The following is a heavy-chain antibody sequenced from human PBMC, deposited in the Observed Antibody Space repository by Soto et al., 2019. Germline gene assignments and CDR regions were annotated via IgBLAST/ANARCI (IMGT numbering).Heavy chain of an antibody. V-gene: IGHV3-23*01. CDR3: ARRGSGSYYDY. Sequence: EVQLLESGGGLVQPGGSLRLSGAASGFTFSNYAMRWVRLAPGKGLEWVSAISGSDGSTYYADSVKGRFTISRDNSKNTLYLQMNSLRAEDTAVYYCARRGSGSYYDYWGQGTLVTVSS. CDR2: ISGSDGST. J-gene: IGHJ4*02. CDR1: GFTFSNYA. D-gene: IGHD1-26*01.